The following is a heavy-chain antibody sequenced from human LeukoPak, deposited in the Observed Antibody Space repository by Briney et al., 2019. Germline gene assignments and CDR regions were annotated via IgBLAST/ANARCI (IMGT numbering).Heavy chain of an antibody. Sequence: SETLSLTCAVSGGSISSGGYSWSWIRQPPGKGLGWIGYIYHSGSTYYNPSLKSRVTISVDRSKNQFSLKLSSVTAADTAVYYCASATVTHYFDYWGQGTLVTVSS. D-gene: IGHD4-17*01. V-gene: IGHV4-30-2*01. J-gene: IGHJ4*02. CDR3: ASATVTHYFDY. CDR1: GGSISSGGYS. CDR2: IYHSGST.